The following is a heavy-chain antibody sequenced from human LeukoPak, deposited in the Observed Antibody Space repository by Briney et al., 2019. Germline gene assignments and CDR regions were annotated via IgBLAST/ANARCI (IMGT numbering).Heavy chain of an antibody. Sequence: SGTLSLTCTVSGGSISSYYWSWIRQPPGKGLEWIGYIYYSGSTNYNPSLKSRVTISVDTSKNQFSLKLSSVTAADTAVYYCARQGQLNFDYWGQGTLVTVSS. CDR2: IYYSGST. CDR3: ARQGQLNFDY. CDR1: GGSISSYY. V-gene: IGHV4-59*01. J-gene: IGHJ4*02. D-gene: IGHD5-18*01.